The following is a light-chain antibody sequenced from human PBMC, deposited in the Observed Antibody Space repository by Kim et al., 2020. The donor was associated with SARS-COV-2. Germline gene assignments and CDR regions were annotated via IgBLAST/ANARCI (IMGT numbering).Light chain of an antibody. CDR2: GAS. CDR1: QSVSSND. J-gene: IGKJ2*01. Sequence: GTMAVYPGERATRSGRASQSVSSNDLAWYQQKPGQAPRILIYGASSRATGIPDRFSGSGSGTDFTLTSSRLEPEDFAVYYCQQSDTFGQGTKLEI. CDR3: QQSDT. V-gene: IGKV3-20*01.